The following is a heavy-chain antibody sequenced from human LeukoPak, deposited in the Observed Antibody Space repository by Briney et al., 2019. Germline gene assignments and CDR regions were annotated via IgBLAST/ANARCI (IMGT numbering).Heavy chain of an antibody. CDR1: GFTFDDYA. Sequence: GRSLRLSCAASGFTFDDYAMHWVRQAPGKGLEWVSGISWNSGSIVYADSVKGRFTISRDNANNSLYLQMNSLRAEDMALYYCAKSPIAAAGHNWFDPWGQGTLVTVSS. J-gene: IGHJ5*02. D-gene: IGHD6-13*01. CDR2: ISWNSGSI. V-gene: IGHV3-9*03. CDR3: AKSPIAAAGHNWFDP.